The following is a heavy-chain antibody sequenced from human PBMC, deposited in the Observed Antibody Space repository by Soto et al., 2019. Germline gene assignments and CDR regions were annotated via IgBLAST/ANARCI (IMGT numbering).Heavy chain of an antibody. D-gene: IGHD2-2*01. Sequence: SVKVSCKASGGTFSSYAISWVRQAPGQGLEWMGGIIPIFGTANYAQKFQGRVTITADESTSTAYMELSSLRSEDTAVYYCARDCSSTSCYYYYGMDVWGQGTTVTVS. CDR1: GGTFSSYA. CDR3: ARDCSSTSCYYYYGMDV. V-gene: IGHV1-69*13. CDR2: IIPIFGTA. J-gene: IGHJ6*02.